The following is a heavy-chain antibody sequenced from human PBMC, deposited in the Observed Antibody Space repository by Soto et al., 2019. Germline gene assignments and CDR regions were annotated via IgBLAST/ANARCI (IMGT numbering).Heavy chain of an antibody. Sequence: GGSLRLSCAASGFTFSSYAMSWVRQAPGKGLEWVSAISGSVGSTYYADSVKGRFTISRDNSKNTLYLQMNSLRAEDTAVYYCATSTVTNRFGYYYGMDVWGQGTTVTVSS. V-gene: IGHV3-23*01. CDR3: ATSTVTNRFGYYYGMDV. CDR1: GFTFSSYA. D-gene: IGHD4-17*01. J-gene: IGHJ6*02. CDR2: ISGSVGST.